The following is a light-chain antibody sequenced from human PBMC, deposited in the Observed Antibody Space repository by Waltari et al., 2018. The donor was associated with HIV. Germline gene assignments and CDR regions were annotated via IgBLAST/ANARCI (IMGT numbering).Light chain of an antibody. V-gene: IGLV1-51*01. Sequence: QAVLTQPPSVSAAPGQKVTISCSGSSSNLGNHYVPWYQQFPGKAPKVLIYDNNKRPPGVPDRFSGSRSGTSATLGVAGLQTGDEADYYCGTWDTSLSAGVFGGGTKLTVL. CDR2: DNN. J-gene: IGLJ3*02. CDR3: GTWDTSLSAGV. CDR1: SSNLGNHY.